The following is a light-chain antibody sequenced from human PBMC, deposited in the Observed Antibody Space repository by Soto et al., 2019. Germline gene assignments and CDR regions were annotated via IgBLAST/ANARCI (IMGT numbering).Light chain of an antibody. J-gene: IGKJ5*01. V-gene: IGKV3-20*01. CDR2: GTS. CDR1: QSVSSN. CDR3: QQYGSSHT. Sequence: EIVMTQSPATLSVSPGERATLSCGASQSVSSNLAWYQQKPGQAPRLLIYGTSSRATGIPDRFSGSGSGTDFTLTISRLEPEDFGVYYCQQYGSSHTFGQGTRLEIK.